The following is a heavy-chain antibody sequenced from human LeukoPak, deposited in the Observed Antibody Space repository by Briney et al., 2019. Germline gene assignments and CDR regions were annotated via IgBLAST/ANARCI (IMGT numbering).Heavy chain of an antibody. V-gene: IGHV3-30*02. CDR1: GFSFNKNG. CDR2: LRYDGSNQ. J-gene: IGHJ4*02. D-gene: IGHD3-9*01. CDR3: ARDDPHYDIVTGYYPIDY. Sequence: GGSLRLSCAASGFSFNKNGMHWVRQAPGKGLEWVSFLRYDGSNQEYADSVKGRFTISRDNSKNTLYLQMNSLRVEDTALYYCARDDPHYDIVTGYYPIDYWGRGTLVTVSS.